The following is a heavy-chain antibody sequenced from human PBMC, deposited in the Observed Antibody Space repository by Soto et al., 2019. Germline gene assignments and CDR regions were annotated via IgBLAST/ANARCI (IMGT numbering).Heavy chain of an antibody. D-gene: IGHD6-13*01. V-gene: IGHV3-23*01. CDR3: AKAVVAGSWFNNWFDP. J-gene: IGHJ5*02. CDR2: ISGSGGST. Sequence: GGSLRLSCAASGFTFSSYAMSWVRQAPGKGLEWVSAISGSGGSTYYADSVKGRFTISRDNSKNTLYLQMNSLRAEDTAVYYCAKAVVAGSWFNNWFDPWGQGTLVTVSS. CDR1: GFTFSSYA.